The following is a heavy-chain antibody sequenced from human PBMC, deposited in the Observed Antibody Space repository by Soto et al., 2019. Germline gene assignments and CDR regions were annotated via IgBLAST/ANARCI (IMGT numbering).Heavy chain of an antibody. CDR2: ISTYNDNT. J-gene: IGHJ6*02. V-gene: IGHV1-18*01. D-gene: IGHD2-15*01. CDR1: GYSFTRYG. Sequence: QVQLVQSGPEVKRPGASVKVSCKASGYSFTRYGITWVRQSPGQGLEWMGWISTYNDNTKYAQKFQGRVTMTTDTSTSTAYMELKSLTSDDTAVYYCAREGYCSSGSCGLYDHDYFGMDVWGQGTTVTVSS. CDR3: AREGYCSSGSCGLYDHDYFGMDV.